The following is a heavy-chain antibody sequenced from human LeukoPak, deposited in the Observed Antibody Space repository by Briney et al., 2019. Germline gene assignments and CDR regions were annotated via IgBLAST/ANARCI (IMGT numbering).Heavy chain of an antibody. Sequence: GESLKISCKGSGYSFTSYCIGWVRQMPGKGLEWMGIIYPGDSDTRYSPSFQGQVTISADKSISTAYLQWSSLKASDTAMYYCARLNEGYCSGGSCYRGLFDYWGQGTLVTVSS. V-gene: IGHV5-51*01. CDR1: GYSFTSYC. CDR2: IYPGDSDT. D-gene: IGHD2-15*01. J-gene: IGHJ4*02. CDR3: ARLNEGYCSGGSCYRGLFDY.